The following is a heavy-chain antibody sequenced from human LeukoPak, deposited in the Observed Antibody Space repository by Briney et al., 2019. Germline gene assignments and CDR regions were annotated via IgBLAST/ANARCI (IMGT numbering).Heavy chain of an antibody. CDR3: ARSGLSRFGF. Sequence: PGGSLRLSCEASGFTFSNYSMNWVRQAPGKGLEWVSYIRSSSSTIYYADSVKGRFTISRDNAKNSLYLQMNSLRAEDTAVYYCARSGLSRFGFWGQGTLVTVSS. V-gene: IGHV3-48*01. D-gene: IGHD2/OR15-2a*01. CDR2: IRSSSSTI. J-gene: IGHJ4*02. CDR1: GFTFSNYS.